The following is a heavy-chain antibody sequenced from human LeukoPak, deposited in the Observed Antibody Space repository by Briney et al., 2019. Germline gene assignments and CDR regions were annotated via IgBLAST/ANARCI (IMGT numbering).Heavy chain of an antibody. Sequence: ASVKVSCKASGYTFTGYYMHWVRQAPGRGLEWMGWINPNSGGTNYAQKFQGRVTMTRDTSISTAYMELSRLRSDDTAVYYCARESGTTASRNWFDPWGQGTLVTVSS. CDR3: ARESGTTASRNWFDP. CDR1: GYTFTGYY. J-gene: IGHJ5*02. D-gene: IGHD1-1*01. CDR2: INPNSGGT. V-gene: IGHV1-2*02.